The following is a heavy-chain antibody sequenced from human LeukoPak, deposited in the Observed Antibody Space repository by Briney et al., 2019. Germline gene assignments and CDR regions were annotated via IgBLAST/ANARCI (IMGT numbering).Heavy chain of an antibody. CDR2: IKSKTDGGTT. Sequence: PGGSLRLSCAASGFTFSTYNMHWVRQAPGKGLEWVGRIKSKTDGGTTDYAAPVKGRFTISRDDSKNTLYLQMNSLKTEDTAVYYCTTDHGPGSGSPKFDYWGQGTLVTVSS. D-gene: IGHD3-10*01. J-gene: IGHJ4*02. V-gene: IGHV3-15*01. CDR3: TTDHGPGSGSPKFDY. CDR1: GFTFSTYN.